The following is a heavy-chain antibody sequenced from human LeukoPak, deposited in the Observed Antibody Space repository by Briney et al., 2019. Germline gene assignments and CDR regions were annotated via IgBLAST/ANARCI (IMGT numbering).Heavy chain of an antibody. V-gene: IGHV6-1*01. CDR3: ARGGAADY. D-gene: IGHD4/OR15-4a*01. J-gene: IGHJ4*02. CDR2: TYYRSKWYY. Sequence: SQTLSLTCAISGDSFSSNSAAWNWIRQSPSRGLEWLGRTYYRSKWYYDYAVAVKSRISINPDTSKNQFSLQLSSVTAADTAVYYCARGGAADYWGQGTLVTVSS. CDR1: GDSFSSNSAA.